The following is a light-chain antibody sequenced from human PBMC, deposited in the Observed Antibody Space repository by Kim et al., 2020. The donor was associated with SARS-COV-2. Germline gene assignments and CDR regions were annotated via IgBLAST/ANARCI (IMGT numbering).Light chain of an antibody. J-gene: IGLJ2*01. CDR3: NSRVSNDDEV. CDR2: GKN. V-gene: IGLV3-19*01. Sequence: SSELTQDPAVSVALGQTVRITCQGDSLRSYYATWYQQKPGQAPRVVIYGKNNRPSRIPDRFSGSSSGNTASLTITGTQSGDEADYYCNSRVSNDDEVFGG. CDR1: SLRSYY.